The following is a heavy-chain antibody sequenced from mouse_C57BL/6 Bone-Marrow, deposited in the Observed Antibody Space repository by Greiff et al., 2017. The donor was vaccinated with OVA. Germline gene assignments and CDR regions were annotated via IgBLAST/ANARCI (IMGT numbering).Heavy chain of an antibody. D-gene: IGHD2-4*01. CDR3: ARPRLRYFDY. J-gene: IGHJ2*01. CDR1: GFTFSSYG. CDR2: ISSGGSYT. V-gene: IGHV5-6*01. Sequence: EVQRVESGGDLVKPGGSLKLSCAASGFTFSSYGMSWVRQTPDKRLEWVATISSGGSYTDYPDSVKGRFTISRDNAKNTLYLQMSSLKSEDTAMYYCARPRLRYFDYWGQGTTLTVSS.